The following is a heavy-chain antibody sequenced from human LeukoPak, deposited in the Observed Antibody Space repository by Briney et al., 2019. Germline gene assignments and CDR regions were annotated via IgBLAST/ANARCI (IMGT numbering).Heavy chain of an antibody. J-gene: IGHJ4*02. D-gene: IGHD5-12*01. CDR1: GFTFSSYS. Sequence: GGSLRLSCAASGFTFSSYSMNWVRQAPGKGLEWVSSISRSGRYIYYADSVKGRFTISRDNAKNSLYLQINSLRAEDTAVYYCARDRLDIVATIRAFDYWGQGTLVTVSS. V-gene: IGHV3-21*01. CDR2: ISRSGRYI. CDR3: ARDRLDIVATIRAFDY.